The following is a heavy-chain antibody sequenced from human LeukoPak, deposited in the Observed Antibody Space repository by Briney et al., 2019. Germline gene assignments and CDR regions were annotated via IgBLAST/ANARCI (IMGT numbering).Heavy chain of an antibody. J-gene: IGHJ3*02. V-gene: IGHV3-7*01. Sequence: GSLRLSCAASGFTFSSYWMSWVRQAPGKGLEWVANIKQDGREKYYVDSVKGRFTISRDNAKNSLYLQMNSLRAEDTAVYYCARDPYYDYVWGSYRFDAFDIWGQGTMVTVSS. CDR2: IKQDGREK. CDR1: GFTFSSYW. D-gene: IGHD3-16*02. CDR3: ARDPYYDYVWGSYRFDAFDI.